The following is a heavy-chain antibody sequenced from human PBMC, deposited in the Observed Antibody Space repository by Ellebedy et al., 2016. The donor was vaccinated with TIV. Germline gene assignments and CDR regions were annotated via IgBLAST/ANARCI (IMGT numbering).Heavy chain of an antibody. V-gene: IGHV3-74*01. CDR3: ASRGVAVQGADY. Sequence: GESLKISCAASGFTFSSYWMHWVRQAPGQGLVWVSLLNSDGSRTTYADSVKGRFTISRDNAKNTLYLQMNSLRAEDTAVYYCASRGVAVQGADYWGQGTLVTVSS. CDR2: LNSDGSRT. CDR1: GFTFSSYW. J-gene: IGHJ4*02. D-gene: IGHD3-10*01.